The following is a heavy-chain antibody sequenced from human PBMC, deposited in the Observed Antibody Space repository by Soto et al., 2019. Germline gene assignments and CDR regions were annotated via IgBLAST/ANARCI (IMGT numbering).Heavy chain of an antibody. J-gene: IGHJ6*04. CDR1: GFTFSRYA. D-gene: IGHD6-19*01. CDR3: ARGDGLQGQWHYGWDV. V-gene: IGHV3-30-3*01. CDR2: ISDDGNEK. Sequence: QEQLVESGGGVVQPGRPLRLSCAASGFTFSRYALHWVRQAPGKGLEWVAVISDDGNEKYYADSVKGRFTISRDNSENTVSLQMSSLTFEVSGVYYCARGDGLQGQWHYGWDVWGEGTTVTASS.